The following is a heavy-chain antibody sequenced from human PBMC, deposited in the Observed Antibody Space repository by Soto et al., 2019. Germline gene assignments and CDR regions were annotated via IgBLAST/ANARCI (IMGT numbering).Heavy chain of an antibody. CDR1: GYTFTIYG. J-gene: IGHJ6*02. CDR3: ARALGYSGYAGMDV. V-gene: IGHV1-18*01. CDR2: ISPDTGNT. Sequence: QVQLVQSGGEVKKPGASVKVSCKASGYTFTIYGINCVRQAPGQGLEWMGWISPDTGNTNYAQKLQGRVTMTTDTSTSTAYMELRSLRSDDTAVYYCARALGYSGYAGMDVWGQGTTVTVSS. D-gene: IGHD5-12*01.